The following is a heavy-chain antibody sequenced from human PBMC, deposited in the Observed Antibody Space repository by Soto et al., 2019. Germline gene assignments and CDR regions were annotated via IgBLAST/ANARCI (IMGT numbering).Heavy chain of an antibody. V-gene: IGHV1-69*13. D-gene: IGHD6-25*01. CDR2: IIPIFGTA. J-gene: IGHJ5*02. Sequence: SVKVSCKASGGTFSSYAISWVRQAPGQGLEWMGGIIPIFGTANYAQKFQGRVTITADESTSTAYMELSSLRSEDTAVYYCAREGSSDNNWFDPWGQGTLVTVSS. CDR3: AREGSSDNNWFDP. CDR1: GGTFSSYA.